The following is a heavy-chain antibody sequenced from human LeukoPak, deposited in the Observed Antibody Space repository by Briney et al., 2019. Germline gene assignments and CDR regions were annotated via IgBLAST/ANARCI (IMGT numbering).Heavy chain of an antibody. J-gene: IGHJ4*02. V-gene: IGHV3-64*01. CDR3: AREFHDSSGYPTFDY. CDR1: GFTFSSYA. CDR2: ISSNGGST. D-gene: IGHD3-22*01. Sequence: GGSLRLSCAASGFTFSSYAMHWVRQAPGKGLEYVSAISSNGGSTYYANSVKGRFIISRDNSKNTLYLQMGSLRAEDMAVYYCAREFHDSSGYPTFDYWGQGTLVTVSS.